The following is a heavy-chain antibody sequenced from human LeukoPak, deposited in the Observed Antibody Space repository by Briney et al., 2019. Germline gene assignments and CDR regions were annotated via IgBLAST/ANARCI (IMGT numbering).Heavy chain of an antibody. CDR3: AREGSSLLGAFDI. V-gene: IGHV3-7*01. Sequence: GGSLRLSCTASGFKFSYYWMSWVRQAPGKGLEWVANIKEDGSEKYYVDSAKGRFTISRDNTKNSLFLQTNSLRAEDTAVYYCAREGSSLLGAFDIWGQGTMVTVSS. CDR2: IKEDGSEK. J-gene: IGHJ3*02. CDR1: GFKFSYYW. D-gene: IGHD3-16*02.